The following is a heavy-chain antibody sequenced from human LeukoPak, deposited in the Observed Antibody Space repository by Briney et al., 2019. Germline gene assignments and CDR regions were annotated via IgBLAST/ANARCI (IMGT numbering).Heavy chain of an antibody. J-gene: IGHJ4*02. CDR3: ARRQTPDY. D-gene: IGHD2-15*01. V-gene: IGHV4-59*08. CDR2: IYYSGTT. CDR1: GGSISSYY. Sequence: TSETLSLTCTVSGGSISSYYWSWIRQPPGKGLEWIGYIYYSGTTNYNPSLKSRVTISVDTSKNQFSLKLSSVTAADTAVYYCARRQTPDYWGQGTLVTVSS.